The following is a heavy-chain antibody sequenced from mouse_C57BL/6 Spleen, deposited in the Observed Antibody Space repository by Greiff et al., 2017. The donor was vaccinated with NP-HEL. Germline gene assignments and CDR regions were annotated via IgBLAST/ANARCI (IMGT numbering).Heavy chain of an antibody. CDR3: ARGDYDYDVSWYFDV. CDR2: IYPSDSET. CDR1: GYTFTSYW. V-gene: IGHV1-61*01. J-gene: IGHJ1*03. Sequence: QVQLQQPGAELVRPGSSVKLSCKASGYTFTSYWMDWVKQRPGQGLEWIGNIYPSDSETHYNQKFKDKATLTVDKSSSTAYMQLSSLTSEDSAVYYCARGDYDYDVSWYFDVWGTGTTVTVSS. D-gene: IGHD2-4*01.